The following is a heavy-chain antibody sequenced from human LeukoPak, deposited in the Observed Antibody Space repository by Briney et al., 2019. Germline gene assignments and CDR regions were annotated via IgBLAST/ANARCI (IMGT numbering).Heavy chain of an antibody. CDR3: AKEYCSGGSCYSTVYYFDY. D-gene: IGHD2-15*01. V-gene: IGHV3-23*01. CDR2: ISGSGGST. J-gene: IGHJ4*02. CDR1: GFTFSSYA. Sequence: GGSLRLSCAASGFTFSSYAMSWVRQAPGKGLEWVSAISGSGGSTYYADSVKGRFTISRDNSKNTLYLQMNSLRAEDTAVYYCAKEYCSGGSCYSTVYYFDYWGQGPRSPSPQ.